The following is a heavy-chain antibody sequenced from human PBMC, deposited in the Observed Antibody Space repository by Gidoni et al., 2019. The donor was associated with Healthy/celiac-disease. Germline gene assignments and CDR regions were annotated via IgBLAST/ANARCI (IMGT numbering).Heavy chain of an antibody. V-gene: IGHV3-30-3*01. Sequence: QVQLVVSGGGVVKPGRSLRLSCSASGFPFSSYAMHWVRQAPGKGLEWVAVISDDGSNKYYADSVKGRFTISRDNSKNTLYLQMNSLRAEDTAVYYCARDQRPYCSGGSCYSYYFDYWGQGTLVTVSS. CDR2: ISDDGSNK. D-gene: IGHD2-15*01. CDR1: GFPFSSYA. CDR3: ARDQRPYCSGGSCYSYYFDY. J-gene: IGHJ4*02.